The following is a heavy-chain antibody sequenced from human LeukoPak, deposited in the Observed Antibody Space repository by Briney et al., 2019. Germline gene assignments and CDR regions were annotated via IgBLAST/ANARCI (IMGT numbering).Heavy chain of an antibody. CDR1: GYTFTSYD. Sequence: GASVKVSCKASGYTFTSYDINWVRQATGQGLEWMGWINPNSGGTNYAQKFQGRVTMTRDTSISTAYMELSRLRSDDTAVYYCARCYYDSIRIDYWGQGTLVTVSS. CDR3: ARCYYDSIRIDY. J-gene: IGHJ4*02. CDR2: INPNSGGT. V-gene: IGHV1-2*02. D-gene: IGHD3-22*01.